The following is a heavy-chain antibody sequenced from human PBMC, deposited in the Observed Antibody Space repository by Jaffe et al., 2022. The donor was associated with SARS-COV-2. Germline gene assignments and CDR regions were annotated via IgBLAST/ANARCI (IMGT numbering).Heavy chain of an antibody. V-gene: IGHV2-26*01. Sequence: QVTLKESGPVLVKPTETLTLTCTVSGFSLSNARMGVSWIRQPPGKALEWLAHIFSNDEKSYSTSLKSRLTISKDTSKSQVVLTMTNMDPVDTATYYCARQAVAGFYYYYGMDVWGQGTTVTVSS. D-gene: IGHD6-19*01. CDR2: IFSNDEK. J-gene: IGHJ6*02. CDR3: ARQAVAGFYYYYGMDV. CDR1: GFSLSNARMG.